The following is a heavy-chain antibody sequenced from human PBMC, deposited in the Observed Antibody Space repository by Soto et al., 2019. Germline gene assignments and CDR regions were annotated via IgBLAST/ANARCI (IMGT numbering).Heavy chain of an antibody. CDR1: GGSISSGGYS. V-gene: IGHV4-30-2*01. D-gene: IGHD1-26*01. CDR3: ARGARYSGSYSSFDY. CDR2: IYHSGST. Sequence: QLQLQESGSGLVKPSQTLSLTCAVSGGSISSGGYSWSWIRQPPGKGLEWIGYIYHSGSTYYNPSLKSRVTISVDMSKNQFSLKLSSVTAADTAVYYCARGARYSGSYSSFDYWGQGTLVTVSS. J-gene: IGHJ4*02.